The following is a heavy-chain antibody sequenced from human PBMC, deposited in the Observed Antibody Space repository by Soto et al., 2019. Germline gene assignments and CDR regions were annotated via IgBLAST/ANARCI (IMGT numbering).Heavy chain of an antibody. CDR3: AKDRGYPRDYFHY. CDR2: ISPNGQGI. CDR1: GFTLNNYG. D-gene: IGHD6-13*01. Sequence: EVQLLESGGGLVQPGGSLRLSCAASGFTLNNYGMSWVRQAPGKGLEWVSAISPNGQGIYYADSVKGRFIISKDNSKNTVFLHMDSLTADDTAVYYCAKDRGYPRDYFHYCGPGTLVTVYS. V-gene: IGHV3-23*01. J-gene: IGHJ4*02.